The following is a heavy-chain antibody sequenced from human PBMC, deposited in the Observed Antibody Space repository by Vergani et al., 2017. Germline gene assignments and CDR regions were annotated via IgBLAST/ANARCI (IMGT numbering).Heavy chain of an antibody. J-gene: IGHJ4*02. Sequence: VQLQESGPGLVKPSETLSLTCTVSGDSVISTDYHWGWIRQAPGKGREWIGSMDYSGSTSYKPSLESRISISFETHKNQLSLRLTSGTAADTSVYYCASQRGACRAAYCHSYDFWGPGTLVGVSS. CDR2: MDYSGST. CDR1: GDSVISTDYH. D-gene: IGHD2-15*01. V-gene: IGHV4-39*01. CDR3: ASQRGACRAAYCHSYDF.